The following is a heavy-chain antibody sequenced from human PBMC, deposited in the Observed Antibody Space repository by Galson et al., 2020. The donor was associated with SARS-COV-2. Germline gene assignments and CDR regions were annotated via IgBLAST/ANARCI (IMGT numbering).Heavy chain of an antibody. V-gene: IGHV4-34*01. Sequence: LETLSLTCGVYGESLSGFYWSWIRQSPGKGLEWIGEINHLGSTNYNPSLKSRVTISVDTSKNQFSLKLSSVTAADTAVYYCARGMTEVFYWGQGTLVTVSS. CDR1: GESLSGFY. J-gene: IGHJ4*02. CDR2: INHLGST. D-gene: IGHD2-21*02. CDR3: ARGMTEVFY.